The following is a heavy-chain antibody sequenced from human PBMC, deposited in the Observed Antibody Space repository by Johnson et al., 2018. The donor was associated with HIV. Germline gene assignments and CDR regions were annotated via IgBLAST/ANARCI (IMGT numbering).Heavy chain of an antibody. V-gene: IGHV3-53*01. CDR2: IYSGGST. CDR3: ARDTSTASGSYYGAFDI. CDR1: GFTVSSNY. D-gene: IGHD3-10*01. J-gene: IGHJ3*02. Sequence: EVQLVESGGGLIQPGGSLRLSCAASGFTVSSNYMSWVRQAPGKGLEWVSVIYSGGSTYYAGSVKGRFTISRDNTKNSLYLQVNSLRGEDTAVYYCARDTSTASGSYYGAFDIWGQGTVVTVSS.